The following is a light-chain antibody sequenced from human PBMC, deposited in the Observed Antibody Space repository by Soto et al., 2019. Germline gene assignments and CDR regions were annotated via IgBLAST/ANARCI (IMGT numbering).Light chain of an antibody. V-gene: IGKV3-15*01. J-gene: IGKJ4*01. CDR2: GAS. CDR3: QQYNNWPPT. Sequence: IVMTQSPATLSVSTGERATLSCRASQSVSSNLAWYQQKPGQAPRLLIYGASTRATGIPARFSVSGSGTEFTLTISSLKSEDFAVYDGQQYNNWPPTFGGGTKVDIK. CDR1: QSVSSN.